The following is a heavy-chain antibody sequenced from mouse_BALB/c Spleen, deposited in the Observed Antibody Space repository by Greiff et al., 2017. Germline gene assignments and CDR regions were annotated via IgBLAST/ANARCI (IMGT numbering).Heavy chain of an antibody. CDR3: ARDGYGSSYAWFAY. V-gene: IGHV1-7*01. J-gene: IGHJ3*01. Sequence: QVQLKESGAELAKPGASVKMSCKASGYTFTSYWMHWVKQRPGQGLEWIGYINPSTGYTEYNQKFKDKATLTADKSSSTAYMQLSSLTSEDSAVYYCARDGYGSSYAWFAYWGQGTLVTVSA. D-gene: IGHD1-1*01. CDR1: GYTFTSYW. CDR2: INPSTGYT.